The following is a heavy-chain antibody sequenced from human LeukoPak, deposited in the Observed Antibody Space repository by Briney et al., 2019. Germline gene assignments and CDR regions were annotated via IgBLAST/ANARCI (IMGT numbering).Heavy chain of an antibody. J-gene: IGHJ2*01. CDR1: GGSFSGYY. Sequence: SETLSLTCAVYGGSFSGYYWSWIRQPPGKGLEWIGEINHSGSTNYNPSLKSRVTISVDTSKNQFSLKLSSVTAADTAVYYCARLHCDFWSGYYRYWYFDLWGRGTLVTVSS. D-gene: IGHD3-3*01. V-gene: IGHV4-34*01. CDR3: ARLHCDFWSGYYRYWYFDL. CDR2: INHSGST.